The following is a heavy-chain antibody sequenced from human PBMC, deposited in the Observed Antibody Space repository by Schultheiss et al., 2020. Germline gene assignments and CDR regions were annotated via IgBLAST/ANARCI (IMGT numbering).Heavy chain of an antibody. V-gene: IGHV3-21*01. Sequence: GGSLRLSCAASGLTVSSHAMTWVRQAPGQGLEWVSSMSREDLYIYYADSVKGRFIMSRDNARNSVYLQMSSLRAEDAAVYYCARASGATYYYYGMDVWGQGTTVTVSS. CDR1: GLTVSSHA. CDR3: ARASGATYYYYGMDV. CDR2: MSREDLYI. J-gene: IGHJ6*02. D-gene: IGHD1-26*01.